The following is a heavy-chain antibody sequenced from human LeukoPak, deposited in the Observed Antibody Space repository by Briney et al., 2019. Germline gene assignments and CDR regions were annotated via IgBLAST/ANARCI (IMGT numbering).Heavy chain of an antibody. CDR3: ARAPLVVVTAFDC. CDR2: INHSGST. Sequence: SETLSLTCAVYGGSFSGYYWSWIRQPPGKGLEWIGEINHSGSTNYNPSLKSRVTISVDTSKNQFSLKLSSVTAADTAVYYCARAPLVVVTAFDCWGQGTLVTVSS. D-gene: IGHD2-21*02. V-gene: IGHV4-34*01. J-gene: IGHJ4*02. CDR1: GGSFSGYY.